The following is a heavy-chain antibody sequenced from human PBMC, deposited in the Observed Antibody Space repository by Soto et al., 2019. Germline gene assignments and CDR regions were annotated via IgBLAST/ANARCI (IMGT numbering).Heavy chain of an antibody. CDR1: GFDFSGYA. CDR3: AKHQYSFAHYIDH. D-gene: IGHD4-4*01. V-gene: IGHV3-23*01. CDR2: ITGGGTSI. Sequence: EVQLLASGGGLVQPGGALTLSCADSGFDFSGYAMSWVRQAPGKGLQWVSVITGGGTSIYYGDSVTGRVSIARDKSSNTRLLPMHSLRSEDTALYYCAKHQYSFAHYIDHWGQGTHVTVSS. J-gene: IGHJ4*02.